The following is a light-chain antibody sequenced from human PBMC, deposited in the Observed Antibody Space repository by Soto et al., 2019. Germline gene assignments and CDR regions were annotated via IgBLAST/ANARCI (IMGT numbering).Light chain of an antibody. CDR3: QQSFNLPRT. Sequence: IQMTQSPSSLSASVGDRISITCRASQTIGTYLNWYQQIPGKAPKLLIYASSSLQTGVPSRLSVSGSGTHFTLTINSLQPEDFGTYDCQQSFNLPRTFGPGTRVETK. V-gene: IGKV1-39*01. CDR2: ASS. J-gene: IGKJ1*01. CDR1: QTIGTY.